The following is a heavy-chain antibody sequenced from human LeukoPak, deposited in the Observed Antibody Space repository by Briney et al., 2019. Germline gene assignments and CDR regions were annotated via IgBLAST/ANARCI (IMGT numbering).Heavy chain of an antibody. CDR2: IYHSGST. D-gene: IGHD6-6*01. Sequence: SETLSLTCTVSGYSISSGYYWGWIRQPPGKGLEWIGSIYHSGSTYYNPSLKSRVTISVDTSKNQFSLKLSSMTAADTAAYYCARGEYSSSSSWFDPWGQGTLVTVSS. CDR1: GYSISSGYY. J-gene: IGHJ5*02. CDR3: ARGEYSSSSSWFDP. V-gene: IGHV4-38-2*02.